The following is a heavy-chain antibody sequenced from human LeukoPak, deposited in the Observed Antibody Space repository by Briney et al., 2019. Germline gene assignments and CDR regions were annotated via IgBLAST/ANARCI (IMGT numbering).Heavy chain of an antibody. V-gene: IGHV4-30-2*01. CDR1: GASISSGTYS. CDR2: IYHTGST. J-gene: IGHJ5*02. Sequence: SETLSLTCTVSGASISSGTYSWSWIRQPPGEGLEWIEYIYHTGSTYYNPSLKGRVTISVDRSKNQFSLNLNFVTAADTALYYCARGDGSGSGRWFDPWGQGTLITVSS. CDR3: ARGDGSGSGRWFDP. D-gene: IGHD3-10*01.